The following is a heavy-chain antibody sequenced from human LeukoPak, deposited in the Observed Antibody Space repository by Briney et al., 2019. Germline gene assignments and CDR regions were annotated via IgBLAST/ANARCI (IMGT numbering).Heavy chain of an antibody. CDR1: GYIVTESP. J-gene: IGHJ4*02. CDR3: ATGGRYSLIDY. V-gene: IGHV1-24*01. Sequence: ASVKLSCKISGYIVTESPIYWVRQAPGKGLEWVATFDPENGGKIYAHNFLDRVTMTQDTATTTAYRELTSLMSEYTAVDDCATGGRYSLIDYWGQGTLVTVSS. CDR2: FDPENGGK. D-gene: IGHD5-18*01.